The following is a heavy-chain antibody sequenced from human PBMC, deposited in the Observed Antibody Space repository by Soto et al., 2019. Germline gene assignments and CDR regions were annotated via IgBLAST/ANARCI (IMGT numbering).Heavy chain of an antibody. CDR2: INSDGSST. Sequence: GGSLRLSCAVSGFTFRSYWMHWVRQAPGRGLVWVSRINSDGSSTSYADSVKGRFTISRDNAKNTLYLQMNSLRVEDTAVYYCARDETQTFRSYVYYYGVEVWGQGTTVTVSS. J-gene: IGHJ6*02. CDR1: GFTFRSYW. V-gene: IGHV3-74*01. CDR3: ARDETQTFRSYVYYYGVEV. D-gene: IGHD3-16*01.